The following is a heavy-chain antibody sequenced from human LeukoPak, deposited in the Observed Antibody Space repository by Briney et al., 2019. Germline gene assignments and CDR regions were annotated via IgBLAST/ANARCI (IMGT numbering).Heavy chain of an antibody. CDR3: TTLTTVTTERRVD. V-gene: IGHV3-15*01. CDR2: IKSKTDGGTT. CDR1: GFTFSNAW. Sequence: GGSLRLSCAASGFTFSNAWMSWVRQAPGKGLEWVGRIKSKTDGGTTDYAAPVKGRFTISRDDSKNTLYLQMNSLKTEDTAVYYCTTLTTVTTERRVDWGQGTLVTVSS. J-gene: IGHJ4*02. D-gene: IGHD4-17*01.